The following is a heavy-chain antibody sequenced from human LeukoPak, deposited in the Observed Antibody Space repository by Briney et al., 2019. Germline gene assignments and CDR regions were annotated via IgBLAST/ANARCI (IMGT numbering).Heavy chain of an antibody. CDR2: IYTSGST. CDR1: GGSISSGSYY. CDR3: ARDHNIVVVPAAPPSYFDL. J-gene: IGHJ2*01. D-gene: IGHD2-2*01. V-gene: IGHV4-61*02. Sequence: SETLSLTCTVSGGSISSGSYYWSWIRQPAGKGLEWIGRIYTSGSTNYNPSLKSRVTISVDTSKNQFSLKPSSVTAADTAVYYCARDHNIVVVPAAPPSYFDLWGRGTLVTVSS.